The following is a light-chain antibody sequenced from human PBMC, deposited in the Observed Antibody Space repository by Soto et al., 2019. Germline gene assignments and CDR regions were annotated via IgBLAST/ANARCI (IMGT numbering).Light chain of an antibody. CDR1: SSDVGSYNL. Sequence: QSALTQPASVSGSPGQSITISCTGSSSDVGSYNLVSWHQQYPGKAPKLMIYEGSKRPSGVSNRFAGSKSGNTASLTISGLQAEDAAYYYCCSYAGRSTLVFGGGTKLTVL. J-gene: IGLJ3*02. CDR2: EGS. V-gene: IGLV2-23*01. CDR3: CSYAGRSTLV.